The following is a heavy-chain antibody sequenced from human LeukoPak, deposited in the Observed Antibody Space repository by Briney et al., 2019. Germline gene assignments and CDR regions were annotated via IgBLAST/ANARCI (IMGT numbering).Heavy chain of an antibody. CDR1: GFTFSSYG. CDR2: IWYDGSNK. V-gene: IGHV3-33*01. J-gene: IGHJ5*02. D-gene: IGHD6-13*01. Sequence: GRSLRLSCAASGFTFSSYGMHWVRQAPGKGLEWVAVIWYDGSNKYYADSVKGRFTISRDNSKNTLYLQMNSLRAEDTAVYYCARDPIYSSSWYSGGWFDPWGRGTLVTVSS. CDR3: ARDPIYSSSWYSGGWFDP.